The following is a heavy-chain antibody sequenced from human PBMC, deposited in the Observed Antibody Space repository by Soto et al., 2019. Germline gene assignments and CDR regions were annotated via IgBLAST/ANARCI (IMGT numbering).Heavy chain of an antibody. J-gene: IGHJ4*02. V-gene: IGHV3-30*18. CDR2: ISYDGSNK. Sequence: ESGGGVVQPGRSLRLSCAASGFTFSSYGMHWVRQAPGKGLEWVAVISYDGSNKYYADSVKGRFTISRDNSKNTLYLQMNSLRAEDTAVYYCAKGGPIVVVPAADWGQGTLVTVSS. CDR3: AKGGPIVVVPAAD. CDR1: GFTFSSYG. D-gene: IGHD2-2*01.